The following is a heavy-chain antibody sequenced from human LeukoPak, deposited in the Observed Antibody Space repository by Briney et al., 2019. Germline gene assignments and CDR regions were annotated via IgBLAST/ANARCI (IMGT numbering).Heavy chain of an antibody. D-gene: IGHD5-24*01. V-gene: IGHV3-30*18. CDR2: ISCDGSNK. CDR1: GFTFSSYG. CDR3: AKDSRWYSDDDY. J-gene: IGHJ4*02. Sequence: GGSLRLSCAASGFTFSSYGMHWVRQAPGKGLEWVAVISCDGSNKYYADSVKGRFTTSRDNSKNTLYLQMNSLRAEDTAVYYCAKDSRWYSDDDYWGQGTLVTVSS.